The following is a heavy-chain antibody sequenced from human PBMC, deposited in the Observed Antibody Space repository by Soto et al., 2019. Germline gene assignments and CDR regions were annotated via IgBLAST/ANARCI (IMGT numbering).Heavy chain of an antibody. CDR2: IYSGGIT. J-gene: IGHJ4*02. D-gene: IGHD4-17*01. V-gene: IGHV3-53*01. CDR1: GFTVSSNY. Sequence: EVQLVESGGGLIQPGGSLRLSCAAYGFTVSSNYMTWVRQAPGKGLEWVSVIYSGGITDYADSVKGRYTISRDNSKNMLYLQMNSVRAEDTAVYYCARDQGPTAYWGQGTLVTVSS. CDR3: ARDQGPTAY.